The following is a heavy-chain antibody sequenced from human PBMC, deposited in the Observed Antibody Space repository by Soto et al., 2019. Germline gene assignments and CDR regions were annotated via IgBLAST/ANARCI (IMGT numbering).Heavy chain of an antibody. J-gene: IGHJ4*02. CDR3: ARDFVYRGYCGSTSCSNFDC. Sequence: VGSLRLSCAASGFTFSSYAMNWVRQAPGKGLEWVSFISSSRNSIYYADSVKGRFTISRDNAKNSLYLQMNSLRAEDTAVYFCARDFVYRGYCGSTSCSNFDCWGQGTLVTVSS. CDR1: GFTFSSYA. V-gene: IGHV3-21*01. CDR2: ISSSRNSI. D-gene: IGHD2-2*01.